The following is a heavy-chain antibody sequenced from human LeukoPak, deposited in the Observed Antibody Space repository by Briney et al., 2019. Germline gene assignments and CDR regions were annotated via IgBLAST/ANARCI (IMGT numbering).Heavy chain of an antibody. D-gene: IGHD4-17*01. CDR3: AKDAGDYIY. CDR1: GFTVSSYA. CDR2: ISGSGGST. J-gene: IGHJ4*02. V-gene: IGHV3-23*01. Sequence: AGGSLRLSCAASGFTVSSYAMCWVRQARGKGLEWVSAISGSGGSTYYADSVKGRFTISRDNSKNTLYLQMNSLRAEDTAVYYCAKDAGDYIYWGQGTLVTVSS.